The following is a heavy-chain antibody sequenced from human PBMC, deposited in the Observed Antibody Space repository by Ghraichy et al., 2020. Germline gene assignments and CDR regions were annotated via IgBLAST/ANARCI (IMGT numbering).Heavy chain of an antibody. Sequence: GGSLRLSCAASGFTFSSYWMSWVRQAPGKGLEWVANIKQDGSEKYYVDSVKGRFTISSDNAKNSLYLQMNNVRAEDTAVYYCAREIRVITTQWFDPWGQGTLVTVSS. D-gene: IGHD3-22*01. V-gene: IGHV3-7*01. CDR2: IKQDGSEK. J-gene: IGHJ5*02. CDR1: GFTFSSYW. CDR3: AREIRVITTQWFDP.